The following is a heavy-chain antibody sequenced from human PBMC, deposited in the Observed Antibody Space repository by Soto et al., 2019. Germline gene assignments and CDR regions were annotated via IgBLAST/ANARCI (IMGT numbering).Heavy chain of an antibody. CDR3: ARRQGEYYYDSSGYYYAFDI. CDR2: IYPGDSDT. Sequence: GESLKISCNGSGYSFTSYWIGWVRQMPGKGLEWMGIIYPGDSDTRYSPSFQGQVTISADKSISTAYLQWSSLKASDTAMYYCARRQGEYYYDSSGYYYAFDIWGQGTMVTVSS. J-gene: IGHJ3*02. D-gene: IGHD3-22*01. CDR1: GYSFTSYW. V-gene: IGHV5-51*01.